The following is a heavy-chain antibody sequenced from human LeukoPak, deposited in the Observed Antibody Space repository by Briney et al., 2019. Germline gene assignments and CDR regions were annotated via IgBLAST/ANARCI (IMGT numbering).Heavy chain of an antibody. J-gene: IGHJ4*02. Sequence: PGGSLRLSCAASGFPFSRYAMNWVRQAPGKGLEWVSTISGSDTSTYYADSVKGRFTISRDNSKNTLYMQMNSLRAEDTAAYYCTKFDAPSGRENCWGQGTLVTVSS. CDR1: GFPFSRYA. CDR3: TKFDAPSGRENC. V-gene: IGHV3-23*01. CDR2: ISGSDTST.